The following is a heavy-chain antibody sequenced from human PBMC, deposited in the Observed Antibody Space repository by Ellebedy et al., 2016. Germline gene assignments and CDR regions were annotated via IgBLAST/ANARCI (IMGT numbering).Heavy chain of an antibody. V-gene: IGHV3-48*02. CDR2: ISSSDNTV. Sequence: GESLKISXAASGFTFSAYAMNWVRQAPGRGLEWVAYISSSDNTVHYADSVKGRFTISRDNAKNSLFLQMSSLRDEDTAVYYCATLIVVVPVAPYPDYWGQGTLVTVSS. CDR1: GFTFSAYA. CDR3: ATLIVVVPVAPYPDY. J-gene: IGHJ4*02. D-gene: IGHD2-2*01.